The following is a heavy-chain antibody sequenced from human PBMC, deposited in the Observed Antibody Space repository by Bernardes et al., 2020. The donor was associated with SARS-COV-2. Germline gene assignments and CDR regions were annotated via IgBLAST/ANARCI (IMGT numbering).Heavy chain of an antibody. V-gene: IGHV4-31*03. CDR3: ARDVRWDFSTVHNWFDP. Sequence: SETLSLTCTVSGDSMSVAGYFWSWVRHPPGKGLEWIGHIYYTGNPYYNPSLKSRVAISIDTSKNQFSLKLNSVTAADTAVYYCARDVRWDFSTVHNWFDPWGQGTLVTVSS. J-gene: IGHJ5*02. CDR1: GDSMSVAGYF. CDR2: IYYTGNP. D-gene: IGHD1-26*01.